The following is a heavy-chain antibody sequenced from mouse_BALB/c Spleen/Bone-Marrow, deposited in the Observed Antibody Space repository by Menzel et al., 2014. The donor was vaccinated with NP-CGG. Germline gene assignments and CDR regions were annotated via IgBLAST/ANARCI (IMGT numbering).Heavy chain of an antibody. D-gene: IGHD3-1*01. J-gene: IGHJ4*01. Sequence: EVMLVESGGGLVKPGGSLKLSCAASVFIFSCYAMSWVRQSPEKRLEWVAEISSGGSYTYYPDTVTGRFTISRDNAKNTLYLEMSSLRSEDTAMYYCTRDRGDYWGQGTSVTVSS. V-gene: IGHV5-9-4*01. CDR3: TRDRGDY. CDR2: ISSGGSYT. CDR1: VFIFSCYA.